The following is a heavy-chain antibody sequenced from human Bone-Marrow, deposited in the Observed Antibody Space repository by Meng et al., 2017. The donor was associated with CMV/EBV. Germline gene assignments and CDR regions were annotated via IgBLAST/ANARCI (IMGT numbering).Heavy chain of an antibody. V-gene: IGHV3-48*04. CDR1: GFTFSSYS. CDR2: ISSSSSTI. J-gene: IGHJ4*02. D-gene: IGHD6-13*01. CDR3: AKGIAAAGTLGFDD. Sequence: GGSLRLSCAASGFTFSSYSMNWVRQAPGKGLEWVSYISSSSSTIYYADSVKGRFTISRDNAKNSLYLQMNSLRAEDTAVYYCAKGIAAAGTLGFDDWGQGHLVTVSS.